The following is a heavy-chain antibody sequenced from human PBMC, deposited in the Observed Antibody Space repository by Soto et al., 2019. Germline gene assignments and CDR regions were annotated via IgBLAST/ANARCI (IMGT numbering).Heavy chain of an antibody. V-gene: IGHV4-4*02. Sequence: QIQLQESGPGLVQPSGTLSLTCAVSGDSITSSYWSWLRQPPGKGLEWIADIHHSGVANYTPSLRSRVIIPPARSRNQFSLQLNSLSAADTAVYYCSKPEPVTASGPYWGQGTLVTVSS. CDR2: IHHSGVA. D-gene: IGHD6-13*01. CDR3: SKPEPVTASGPY. J-gene: IGHJ4*02. CDR1: GDSITSSYW.